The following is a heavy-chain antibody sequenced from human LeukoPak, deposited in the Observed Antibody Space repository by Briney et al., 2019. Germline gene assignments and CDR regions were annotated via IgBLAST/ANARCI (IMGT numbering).Heavy chain of an antibody. Sequence: PSETQSLTCTVSGGSISSSSYYWGWIRQPPGKGLEWIGSIYYSGSTYYNPSLKSRVTISVDTSKNQFSLKLSSVTAADTAVYYCARQRYDSTCGYWGQGTLVTVSS. CDR2: IYYSGST. J-gene: IGHJ4*02. D-gene: IGHD3-22*01. V-gene: IGHV4-39*01. CDR1: GGSISSSSYY. CDR3: ARQRYDSTCGY.